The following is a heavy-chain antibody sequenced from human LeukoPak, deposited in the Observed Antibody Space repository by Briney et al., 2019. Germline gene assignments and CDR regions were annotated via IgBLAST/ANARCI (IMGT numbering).Heavy chain of an antibody. CDR1: GGSFRNYA. V-gene: IGHV1-69*05. CDR2: IIPLFGNA. J-gene: IGHJ4*02. CDR3: ARGAGGLHWGALEF. D-gene: IGHD3-16*01. Sequence: SVKVSCKASGGSFRNYAISWVRQAPGQGLEWMGGIIPLFGNADYAKKFQDGVTFTTDASMTTVYMELKSLRFEDTAIYYCARGAGGLHWGALEFWGQGTPVTVSS.